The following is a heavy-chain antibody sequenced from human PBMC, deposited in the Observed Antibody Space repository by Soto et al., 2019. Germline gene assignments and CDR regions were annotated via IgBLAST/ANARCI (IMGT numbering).Heavy chain of an antibody. D-gene: IGHD2-15*01. J-gene: IGHJ5*02. Sequence: LSLTCTVSGYSISSGYHWAWIRQPPGKGLEWLGSVHYSGNTYYNPPLKSRLTISVDKSKNQSSLNLSSVTAADTAVYYCARQDRVVAEGRWFDPWGQGTLVTVSS. V-gene: IGHV4-38-2*02. CDR1: GYSISSGYH. CDR3: ARQDRVVAEGRWFDP. CDR2: VHYSGNT.